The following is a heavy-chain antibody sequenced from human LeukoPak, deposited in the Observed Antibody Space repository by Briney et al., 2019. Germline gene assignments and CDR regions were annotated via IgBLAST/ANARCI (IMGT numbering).Heavy chain of an antibody. CDR2: IYYSGST. CDR1: GGSISSYY. J-gene: IGHJ6*02. Sequence: PSETLSLTCTVSGGSISSYYWSWIRQPPGKGLEWIGYIYYSGSTNYNPSLKSRVTISVDTSKNQFSLKLSSVTAADTAVYYCARGPREGCSSTSCSYYYGMDVWGQGTTVTVSS. D-gene: IGHD2-2*01. CDR3: ARGPREGCSSTSCSYYYGMDV. V-gene: IGHV4-59*12.